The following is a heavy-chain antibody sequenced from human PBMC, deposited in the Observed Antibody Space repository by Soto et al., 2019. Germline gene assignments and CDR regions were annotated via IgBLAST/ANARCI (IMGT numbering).Heavy chain of an antibody. Sequence: QITLKESGPTLVKPTQTLTLTCTFSGFSLSTSGVGVGWIRQPPGKALEWLALIYWDDDKRYSPSLKSRLTITEDTSKNQVVLTMTNMDPVDTATYYCASRGCSGGSCYSDYYYYMDVWGKGTTVTVSS. CDR2: IYWDDDK. CDR3: ASRGCSGGSCYSDYYYYMDV. CDR1: GFSLSTSGVG. D-gene: IGHD2-15*01. V-gene: IGHV2-5*02. J-gene: IGHJ6*03.